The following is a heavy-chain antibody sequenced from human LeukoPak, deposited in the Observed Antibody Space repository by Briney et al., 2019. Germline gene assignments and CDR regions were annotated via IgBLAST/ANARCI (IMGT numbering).Heavy chain of an antibody. J-gene: IGHJ4*02. V-gene: IGHV1-2*02. CDR1: GYTFTGYY. CDR3: ARSLFRVTPPPMKYYFDY. D-gene: IGHD2-21*01. CDR2: INPNSGGT. Sequence: RASVKVSCKASGYTFTGYYMHWVRQAPGQGLEWMGWINPNSGGTNYAQKFQGRVTMTRDTSISTAYMELSRLRSDDTAVYYCARSLFRVTPPPMKYYFDYWGQGTLVTVSS.